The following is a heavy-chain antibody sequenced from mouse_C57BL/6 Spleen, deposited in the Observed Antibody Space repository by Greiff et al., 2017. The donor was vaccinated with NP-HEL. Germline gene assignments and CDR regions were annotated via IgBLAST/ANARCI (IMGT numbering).Heavy chain of an antibody. CDR1: GYAFSSYW. CDR3: ARRTTGWYFDV. CDR2: IYPGDGDT. V-gene: IGHV1-80*01. Sequence: QVQLKQSGAELVKPGASVKISCKASGYAFSSYWMNWVKQRPGKGLEWIGKIYPGDGDTNYNGKFKGKATLTADKSSSTAYMQLSSLTSEDSAVYFCARRTTGWYFDVWGTGTTVTVSS. D-gene: IGHD1-1*01. J-gene: IGHJ1*03.